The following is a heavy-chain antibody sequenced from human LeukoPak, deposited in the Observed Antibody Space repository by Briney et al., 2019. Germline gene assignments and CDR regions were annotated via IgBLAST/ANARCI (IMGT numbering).Heavy chain of an antibody. J-gene: IGHJ4*02. CDR2: IYHSGST. D-gene: IGHD2-2*01. Sequence: SETLSLTCTVSGYSISSGYYWGWIRQPPGKGLDWIGSIYHSGSTYYNPSLKSRVTISVDTSKNQFSLKLSSVTAADTAVYYCARAGGRGASRAIDYWGQGTLVTVSS. V-gene: IGHV4-38-2*02. CDR1: GYSISSGYY. CDR3: ARAGGRGASRAIDY.